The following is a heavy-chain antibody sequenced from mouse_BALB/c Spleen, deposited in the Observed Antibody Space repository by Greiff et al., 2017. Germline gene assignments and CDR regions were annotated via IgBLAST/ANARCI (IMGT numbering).Heavy chain of an antibody. CDR3: ARGLRWFAY. CDR1: GYTFSSYW. CDR2: ILPGSGST. V-gene: IGHV1-9*01. D-gene: IGHD2-4*01. Sequence: VQLQQSGAELMKPGASVKISCKATGYTFSSYWIEWVKQRPGHGLEWIGEILPGSGSTNYDEKFKGKATFTADTSSNTAYMQLSSLTSEDSAVYDCARGLRWFAYWGQGTLVTVSA. J-gene: IGHJ3*01.